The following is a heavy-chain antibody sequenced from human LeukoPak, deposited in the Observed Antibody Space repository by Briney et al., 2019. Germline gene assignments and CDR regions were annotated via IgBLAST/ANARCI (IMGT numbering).Heavy chain of an antibody. D-gene: IGHD6-13*01. J-gene: IGHJ4*02. CDR2: IYYSGST. CDR3: ARLSSSSWKSDY. V-gene: IGHV4-39*01. Sequence: PSETLSLNCTVPAGSIPSGSSYCGWIRYPPGKRLQRVGPIYYSGSTYFNPSLKSRLTISVDTSKNQFSLKLRSVTAADTAVYYCARLSSSSWKSDYWGQGTLVTVSS. CDR1: AGSIPSGSSY.